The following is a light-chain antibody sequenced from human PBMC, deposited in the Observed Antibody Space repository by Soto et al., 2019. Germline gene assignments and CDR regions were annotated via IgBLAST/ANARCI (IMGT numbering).Light chain of an antibody. CDR2: DVS. CDR1: SSDVGGYNY. Sequence: QSVLAQPRSVSGSPGQSVTISCTGTSSDVGGYNYVSWYQQHPGKAPKLMIYDVSKRPSGVPDRFSGSKSGNTASLTISGLQAEDEADYYCCSYAGGYTYVFGTGTKATVL. J-gene: IGLJ1*01. CDR3: CSYAGGYTYV. V-gene: IGLV2-11*01.